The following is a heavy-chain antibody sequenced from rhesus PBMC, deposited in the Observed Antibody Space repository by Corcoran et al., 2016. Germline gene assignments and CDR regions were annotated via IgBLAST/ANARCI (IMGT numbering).Heavy chain of an antibody. J-gene: IGHJ4*01. V-gene: IGHV4S11*01. CDR3: ARAPGWVQLSFDY. CDR1: GGSISSNY. Sequence: QVQLQESGPGLVQPLETLSLTCAVSGGSISSNYWSWIRQPPGQGLERVGYVYGRGRSTQYNPSLKSRVTLSVDTSKNQCSLKLSSVTDADTAVYYWARAPGWVQLSFDYWGQGVLVTVSS. CDR2: VYGRGRST. D-gene: IGHD5-24*01.